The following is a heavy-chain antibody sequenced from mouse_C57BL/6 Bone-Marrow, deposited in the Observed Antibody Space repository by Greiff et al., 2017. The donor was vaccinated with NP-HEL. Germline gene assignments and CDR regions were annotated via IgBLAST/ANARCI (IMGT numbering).Heavy chain of an antibody. CDR1: GYSFTSYY. CDR3: ARSYYGSSYDWFAY. J-gene: IGHJ3*01. D-gene: IGHD1-1*01. V-gene: IGHV1-66*01. CDR2: IYPGSGNT. Sequence: VQRVESGPELVKPGASVKISCKASGYSFTSYYIHWVKQRPGQGLEWIGWIYPGSGNTKYNEKFKGKATLTADTSSSTAYMQLSSLTSEDSAVYYCARSYYGSSYDWFAYWGQGTLVTVSA.